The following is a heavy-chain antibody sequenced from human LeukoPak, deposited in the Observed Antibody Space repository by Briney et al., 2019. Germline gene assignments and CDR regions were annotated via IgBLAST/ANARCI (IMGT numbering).Heavy chain of an antibody. J-gene: IGHJ4*02. Sequence: SETLSLTCAAYGGSFSGYYWSWIRQPPGKGLEWIGEINHSGSTNYNPSLKSRVTISVDTSKNQFSLKLSSVTAADTAVYYCAGTHYDILTGYARLFDYWGQGTLVTVSS. CDR1: GGSFSGYY. CDR3: AGTHYDILTGYARLFDY. V-gene: IGHV4-34*01. CDR2: INHSGST. D-gene: IGHD3-9*01.